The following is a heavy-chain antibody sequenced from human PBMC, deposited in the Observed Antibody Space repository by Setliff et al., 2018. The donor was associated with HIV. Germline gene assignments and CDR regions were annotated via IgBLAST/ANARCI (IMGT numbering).Heavy chain of an antibody. V-gene: IGHV3-30*02. D-gene: IGHD3-10*01. CDR3: ANSYSASGNYHYYDYLDV. J-gene: IGHJ6*03. Sequence: GGSLRLSCAASGFSFSDYGMHWVRQAPGKGLGWVAFIWYDGNNIKYADSVKGRFTISRDNSKNTLYLQMSSLRIEDSGAYYCANSYSASGNYHYYDYLDVWGKGTTVTVSS. CDR2: IWYDGNNI. CDR1: GFSFSDYG.